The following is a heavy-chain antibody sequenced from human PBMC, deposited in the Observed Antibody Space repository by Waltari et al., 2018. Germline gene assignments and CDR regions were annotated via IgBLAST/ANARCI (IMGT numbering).Heavy chain of an antibody. D-gene: IGHD3-10*01. V-gene: IGHV4-31*03. CDR1: GGSISSGGYY. CDR3: ARDRGITMVRGVTNKKDNWFDP. CDR2: IYYSGSN. J-gene: IGHJ5*02. Sequence: QVQLQESGPGLVKPSQTLSLTCTVSGGSISSGGYYWSWIRQHPGKGLEWVGYIYYSGSNYYTPALKSRVTISVDTSKNQFSLKLSSVTAADTAVYYCARDRGITMVRGVTNKKDNWFDPWGQGTLVTVSS.